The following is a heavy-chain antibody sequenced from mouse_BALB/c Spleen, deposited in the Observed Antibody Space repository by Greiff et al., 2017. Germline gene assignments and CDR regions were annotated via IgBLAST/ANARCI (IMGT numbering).Heavy chain of an antibody. CDR1: GYSITSDYA. Sequence: EVQLQQSGPGLVKPSQSLSLTCTVTGYSITSDYAWNWIRQFPGNKLEWMGYISYSGSTSYNPSLKSRISITRDTSKNQFFLQLNSVTTEDTATYYCASSHYFDYWGQGTTLTVSS. V-gene: IGHV3-2*02. CDR3: ASSHYFDY. J-gene: IGHJ2*01. CDR2: ISYSGST.